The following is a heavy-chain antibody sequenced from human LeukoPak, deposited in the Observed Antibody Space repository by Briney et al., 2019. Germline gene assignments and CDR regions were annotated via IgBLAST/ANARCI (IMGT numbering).Heavy chain of an antibody. CDR3: ARAPTRLFWTGFVGY. D-gene: IGHD3/OR15-3a*01. J-gene: IGHJ4*02. CDR2: ISSSGSTI. Sequence: GGSLRLSCAASGFTFSSYEMNWVRQAPGKGLEWVSYISSSGSTIYYADSVKGRFTISRDNAKNSLYLQMNSLRAEDTAVYYCARAPTRLFWTGFVGYWGQGTLVTVSS. CDR1: GFTFSSYE. V-gene: IGHV3-48*03.